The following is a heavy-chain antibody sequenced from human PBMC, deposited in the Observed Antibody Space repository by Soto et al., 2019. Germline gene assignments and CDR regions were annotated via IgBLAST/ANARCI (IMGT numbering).Heavy chain of an antibody. D-gene: IGHD6-13*01. CDR3: ASQQLGRRSKDY. CDR1: GGSISSSSYY. CDR2: IYYSGST. V-gene: IGHV4-39*01. Sequence: PSETLSLTCTVSGGSISSSSYYWGCIRQPPGKGLEWIGSIYYSGSTYYNPSLKSRVTISVDTSKNQFSLKLSSVTAADTAVYYCASQQLGRRSKDYWGQGTLVTVSS. J-gene: IGHJ4*02.